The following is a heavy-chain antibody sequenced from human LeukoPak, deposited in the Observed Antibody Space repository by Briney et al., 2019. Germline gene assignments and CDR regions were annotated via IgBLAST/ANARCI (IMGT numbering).Heavy chain of an antibody. V-gene: IGHV1-69*04. CDR2: IIPILGIA. J-gene: IGHJ6*02. Sequence: GGSLRLSCAASGFTFSSYAISWVRQAPGQGLEWMGRIIPILGIANYAQKFQGRVTITADKSTSTDYMELSRLRSEDTAAYYCAAAGGYSYGYTHYYYGMDVWGQGTTVTVSS. CDR1: GFTFSSYA. D-gene: IGHD5-18*01. CDR3: AAAGGYSYGYTHYYYGMDV.